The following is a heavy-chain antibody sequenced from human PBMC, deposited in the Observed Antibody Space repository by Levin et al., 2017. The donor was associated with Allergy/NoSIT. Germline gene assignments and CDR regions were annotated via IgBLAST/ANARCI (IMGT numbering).Heavy chain of an antibody. CDR2: ISGSSTGT. Sequence: GGSLRLSCAASGFTFSNFAMTWVRQAPGKGLEWVSIISGSSTGTYFADSVKGRFTISRDNSKNTLYLQMDGLTAGDTAVYYCAKDRLGVAGRISGDALDVWGQGTMVTVSS. J-gene: IGHJ3*01. D-gene: IGHD6-19*01. V-gene: IGHV3-23*01. CDR1: GFTFSNFA. CDR3: AKDRLGVAGRISGDALDV.